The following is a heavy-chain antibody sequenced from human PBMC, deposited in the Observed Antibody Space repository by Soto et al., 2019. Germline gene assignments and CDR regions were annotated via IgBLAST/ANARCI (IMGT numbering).Heavy chain of an antibody. CDR2: FIPIFGTA. CDR3: ARVIAVAGTYYYGMDV. CDR1: GGTFRSYA. V-gene: IGHV1-69*06. J-gene: IGHJ6*02. Sequence: QVQLVQSGAEVKKPGSSVKVSCKASGGTFRSYAISWVRQAPGQGLEWMGGFIPIFGTANYAQKFQGRVTITADKSTSTAYMELSSLRSEDTAVYYCARVIAVAGTYYYGMDVWGQGTTVTVSS. D-gene: IGHD6-19*01.